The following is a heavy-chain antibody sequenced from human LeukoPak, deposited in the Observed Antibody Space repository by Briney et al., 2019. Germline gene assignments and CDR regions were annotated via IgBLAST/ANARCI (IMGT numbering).Heavy chain of an antibody. CDR2: INPNSGGT. J-gene: IGHJ6*03. D-gene: IGHD1-26*01. Sequence: ASVKVSCKASGYTFTGYYMHWARQAPGQGLEWMGWINPNSGGTNYAQKFQGRVTMTRDTSISTAYMELSRLRSDDTAVYYCARMGVEGSFSYYYMDVWGKGTTVTISS. CDR3: ARMGVEGSFSYYYMDV. CDR1: GYTFTGYY. V-gene: IGHV1-2*02.